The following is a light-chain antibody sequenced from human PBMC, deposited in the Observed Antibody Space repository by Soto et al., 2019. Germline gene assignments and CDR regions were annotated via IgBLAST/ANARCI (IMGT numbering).Light chain of an antibody. CDR2: KAS. V-gene: IGKV1-5*03. J-gene: IGKJ1*01. Sequence: DIQMTQSPSTLSGSVGERVTITCRAIQTISSWLAWYQQKPGKAPKLLIYKASTLKSGVPSRFSGSGSGTEFTLTISSLQPDDFATYYCQHYNSYSEAFGQGTKVDI. CDR3: QHYNSYSEA. CDR1: QTISSW.